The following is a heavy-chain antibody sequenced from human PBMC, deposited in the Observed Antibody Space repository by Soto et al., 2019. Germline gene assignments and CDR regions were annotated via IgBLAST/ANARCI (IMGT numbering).Heavy chain of an antibody. CDR3: AGGSYGNYL. V-gene: IGHV4-59*01. CDR1: GGSLGSYF. CDR2: FYHGGST. D-gene: IGHD1-7*01. J-gene: IGHJ4*02. Sequence: KTSETLSLTCTVSGGSLGSYFWSWIRQPPGQGLEWLGFFYHGGSTDYNPSLKSRVTISGDKSNNQVSLNLRSVTAADTAVYYCAGGSYGNYLWGRGTLVTVSS.